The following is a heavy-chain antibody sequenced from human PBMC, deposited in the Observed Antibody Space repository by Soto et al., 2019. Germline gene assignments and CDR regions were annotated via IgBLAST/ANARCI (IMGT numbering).Heavy chain of an antibody. Sequence: SVKVSCKASGGTFSSYAISWVREAPGQGLEWMGGIIPIFGTANYAQKFQGRVTITADESTSTAYMELSSLRSEDTAVYYCARDPYSSPIYYYYGMDVWGQGTTVTVSS. CDR2: IIPIFGTA. CDR3: ARDPYSSPIYYYYGMDV. J-gene: IGHJ6*02. CDR1: GGTFSSYA. V-gene: IGHV1-69*13. D-gene: IGHD6-13*01.